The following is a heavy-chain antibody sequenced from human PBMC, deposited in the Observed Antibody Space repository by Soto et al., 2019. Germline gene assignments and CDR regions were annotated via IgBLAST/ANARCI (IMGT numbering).Heavy chain of an antibody. D-gene: IGHD3-22*01. V-gene: IGHV4-39*07. Sequence: PSETLSLTCTVSGGSISSSSYYWGWIRQPPGKGLEWIGSFYHSGSTNYNPSLKSRVTISVDKSKNQFSLKLSSVTAADTAVYYCAREWSYYDRSGYYEPHPNNDAFDIWGQGTMVTVSS. CDR1: GGSISSSSYY. J-gene: IGHJ3*02. CDR3: AREWSYYDRSGYYEPHPNNDAFDI. CDR2: FYHSGST.